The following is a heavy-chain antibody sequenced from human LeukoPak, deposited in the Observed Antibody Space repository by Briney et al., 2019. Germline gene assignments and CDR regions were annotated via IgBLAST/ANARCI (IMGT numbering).Heavy chain of an antibody. J-gene: IGHJ4*02. Sequence: PGESLKISCKGSGYSFPSYWTAWVRQMPGKGLEWMGIIYPGDSDTRYSPSFQGQFTISADKSISTAYLQWSSLKASDTAMYYCARPYDSGWTGFEYWGQGTLVTVSS. D-gene: IGHD6-19*01. CDR1: GYSFPSYW. V-gene: IGHV5-51*01. CDR2: IYPGDSDT. CDR3: ARPYDSGWTGFEY.